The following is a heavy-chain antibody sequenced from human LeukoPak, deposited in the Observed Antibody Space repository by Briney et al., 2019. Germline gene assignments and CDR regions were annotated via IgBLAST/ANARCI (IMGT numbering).Heavy chain of an antibody. CDR2: MNPNSGNT. J-gene: IGHJ5*02. CDR1: GYTFTSYD. Sequence: ASVKVSCKASGYTFTSYDINWVRQATGQGLEWMGWMNPNSGNTGYAQKFQGRVTITRNTSISTAYMELSSLRSEDTAVYYCARDGLAARPKDERWFDPWGQGTLVTVSS. CDR3: ARDGLAARPKDERWFDP. D-gene: IGHD6-6*01. V-gene: IGHV1-8*03.